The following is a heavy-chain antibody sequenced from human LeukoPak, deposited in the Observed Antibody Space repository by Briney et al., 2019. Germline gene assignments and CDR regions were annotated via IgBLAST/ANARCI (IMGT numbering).Heavy chain of an antibody. V-gene: IGHV1-69*04. CDR2: IIPILGIA. D-gene: IGHD5-18*01. CDR3: ARPSFNTANAFDI. CDR1: GGTFSSYA. J-gene: IGHJ3*02. Sequence: GSSVKVSCKASGGTFSSYAISWVRQAPGQGLEWMGRIIPILGIANYAQKFQGRVTITADKSTSTAYMELSSLRSEDTAVYYCARPSFNTANAFDIWGQGTMVTVSS.